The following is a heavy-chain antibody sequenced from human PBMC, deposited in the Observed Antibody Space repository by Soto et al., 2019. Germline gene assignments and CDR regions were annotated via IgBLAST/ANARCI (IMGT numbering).Heavy chain of an antibody. J-gene: IGHJ4*02. V-gene: IGHV3-23*01. D-gene: IGHD6-13*01. CDR2: LSDSGDSI. CDR3: AKVSSSWYAGFFDL. Sequence: EVQLLESGGGLVQPGRPLRLSCTDSGFTFSSHAMTWVRQAPGKALEWVSGLSDSGDSIYYADSVKGRFTIYRDNSMNTLYLQMNTLRVEDTAVYYCAKVSSSWYAGFFDLWGQGTLVTVSS. CDR1: GFTFSSHA.